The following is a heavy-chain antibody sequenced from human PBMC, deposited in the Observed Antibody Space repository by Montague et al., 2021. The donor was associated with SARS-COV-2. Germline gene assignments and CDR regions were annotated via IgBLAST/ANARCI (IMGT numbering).Heavy chain of an antibody. D-gene: IGHD6-19*01. V-gene: IGHV4-59*01. CDR2: IYYSGST. CDR1: GTSISSYY. CDR3: ARGSGWKGNAIDV. J-gene: IGHJ3*01. Sequence: SETLSLTCSVSGTSISSYYWSWIRQPPGKGLEWIGYIYYSGSTNYNPSLKSRVTMSVDTSKNQFSLKLSSVTTADTAVYYCARGSGWKGNAIDVWGQGTMVTVSS.